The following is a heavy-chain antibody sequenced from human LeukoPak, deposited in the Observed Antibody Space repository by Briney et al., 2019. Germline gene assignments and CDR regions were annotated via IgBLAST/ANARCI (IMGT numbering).Heavy chain of an antibody. CDR3: ARAHYGDYYMDV. Sequence: SMKVSCKASGGTFSSYAISWVRQAPGQGLEWMGGIIPIFGIANYAQKFQGRVTITADESTSTAYMELSSLRSEDTAVYYCARAHYGDYYMDVWGKGTTVTISS. D-gene: IGHD4-17*01. J-gene: IGHJ6*03. CDR2: IIPIFGIA. V-gene: IGHV1-69*13. CDR1: GGTFSSYA.